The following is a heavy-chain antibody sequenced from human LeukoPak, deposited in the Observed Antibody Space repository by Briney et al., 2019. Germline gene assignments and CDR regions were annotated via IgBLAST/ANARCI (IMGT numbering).Heavy chain of an antibody. Sequence: GESLKISCKGSGYNFNTYWVAWVRQLPGKGLEWMGIIRPMNSDMRYSPSFQGQVTISADRSINTAYLQWSSLTASDTAMYYCARRRGWYDGEFDYWGQGTLVTVSS. CDR1: GYNFNTYW. J-gene: IGHJ4*02. CDR2: IRPMNSDM. V-gene: IGHV5-51*01. CDR3: ARRRGWYDGEFDY. D-gene: IGHD6-19*01.